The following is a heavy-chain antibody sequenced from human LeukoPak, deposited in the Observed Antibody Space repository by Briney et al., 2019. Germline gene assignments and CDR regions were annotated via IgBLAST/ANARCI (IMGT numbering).Heavy chain of an antibody. V-gene: IGHV1-18*01. CDR1: GYTFTSYG. D-gene: IGHD3-3*01. CDR2: ISAYNGNT. J-gene: IGHJ4*02. CDR3: ARAPAEYYDFWSGYTRPLDY. Sequence: ASVKVSCKASGYTFTSYGISWVRQAPGQGLEWMGWISAYNGNTNYAQKLQGRVTMTTDTSTSTAYMELRSLRSDDTAVYYCARAPAEYYDFWSGYTRPLDYWGQGTLVTVSS.